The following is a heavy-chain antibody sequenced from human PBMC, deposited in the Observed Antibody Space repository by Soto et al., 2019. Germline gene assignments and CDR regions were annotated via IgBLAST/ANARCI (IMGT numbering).Heavy chain of an antibody. Sequence: GPVKVSCKATGYSFKNYAVHWVRQAPGQRLEWMGFTNEGSGNTRFSQKFQGRISITRDTSASTVYLDLSSLTSEDTAIYYYARDDLSVSGVVTLDHWGPGTLVTVSS. J-gene: IGHJ4*02. CDR3: ARDDLSVSGVVTLDH. CDR1: GYSFKNYA. CDR2: TNEGSGNT. D-gene: IGHD3-3*01. V-gene: IGHV1-3*01.